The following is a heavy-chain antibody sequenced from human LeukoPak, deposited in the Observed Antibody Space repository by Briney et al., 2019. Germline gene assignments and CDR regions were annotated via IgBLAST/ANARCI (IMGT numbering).Heavy chain of an antibody. D-gene: IGHD4-11*01. Sequence: SETLSLTCSVSGGSIRSSTYYWGWVRQPPGKGLEWIGSIFYSGSTYYNPSLKSRVTISVDTSNNQFSVKLNSVTAADTAAYYCARQESSNWDWGQGTLVTVSS. CDR1: GGSIRSSTYY. CDR3: ARQESSNWD. J-gene: IGHJ4*02. V-gene: IGHV4-39*01. CDR2: IFYSGST.